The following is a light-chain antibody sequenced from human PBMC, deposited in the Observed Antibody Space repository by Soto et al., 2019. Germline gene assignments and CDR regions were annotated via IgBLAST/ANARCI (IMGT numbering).Light chain of an antibody. CDR1: QSVTSGY. V-gene: IGKV3-20*01. J-gene: IGKJ5*01. Sequence: ETGLTQSPGTLSLSPGDRGTLYCSASQSVTSGYLAWYQQRAGQAPRLFIYHASARVTGIPDRFSGSGYGTDFNLTISSLQSEDFAVYYCHQYNNWPITFGQGTQLEIK. CDR2: HAS. CDR3: HQYNNWPIT.